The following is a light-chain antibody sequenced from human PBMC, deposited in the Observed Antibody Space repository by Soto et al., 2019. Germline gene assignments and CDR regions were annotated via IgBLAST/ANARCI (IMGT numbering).Light chain of an antibody. J-gene: IGKJ4*01. CDR1: QSVSGY. Sequence: EFVLTQSPATLSLSPGERATLSCRASQSVSGYLAWYQQKPGQAPRLLIYDVSNRATGIPARFSGSGSGTAFTLTISSLEPEDFAVYYCQQRGTFGGGTKVEIK. V-gene: IGKV3-11*01. CDR2: DVS. CDR3: QQRGT.